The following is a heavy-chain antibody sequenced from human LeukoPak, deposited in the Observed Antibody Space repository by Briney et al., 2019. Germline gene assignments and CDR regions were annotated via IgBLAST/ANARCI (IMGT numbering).Heavy chain of an antibody. V-gene: IGHV3-48*03. CDR1: GFTFSSYE. Sequence: GGSLRLSCAASGFTFSSYEMNWVRQAPGKGLEWVSYISSSGITIYYADSVKGRFTISRDNAKNSLYLQMNSLRAEDTAVYYCARDRKNSNYPRWGQGTLVTVSS. CDR3: ARDRKNSNYPR. D-gene: IGHD4-11*01. CDR2: ISSSGITI. J-gene: IGHJ4*02.